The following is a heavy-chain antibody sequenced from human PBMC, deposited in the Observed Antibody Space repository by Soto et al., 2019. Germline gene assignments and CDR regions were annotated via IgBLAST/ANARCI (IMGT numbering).Heavy chain of an antibody. J-gene: IGHJ3*02. Sequence: QVQLVQSGAEVKKPGSSVKVSCKASGGTFSSYAISWVRQAPGQGLEWMGGIIPIFGTANYAQKFQGRVTITADESTSTAYMELSSLSSEDTAVDYCARDRLMITFGGVGDGRWFAFDIWGQGTMVTVSS. CDR1: GGTFSSYA. CDR3: ARDRLMITFGGVGDGRWFAFDI. V-gene: IGHV1-69*12. D-gene: IGHD3-16*01. CDR2: IIPIFGTA.